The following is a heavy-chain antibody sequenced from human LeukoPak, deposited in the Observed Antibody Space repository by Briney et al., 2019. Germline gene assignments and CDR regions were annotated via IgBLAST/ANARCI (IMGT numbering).Heavy chain of an antibody. CDR2: IYYSGST. CDR3: ARVRTAAPTYYYYMDV. CDR1: GGSISSDNYY. V-gene: IGHV4-30-4*08. J-gene: IGHJ6*03. Sequence: SETLSLTCTVSGGSISSDNYYWSWIRQPPGTGLEWIGYIYYSGSTYYNPSLKSRVTISVDTSKSQFSLKLSSVTAADAAVYYCARVRTAAPTYYYYMDVWGKGTTVAVSS. D-gene: IGHD2-2*01.